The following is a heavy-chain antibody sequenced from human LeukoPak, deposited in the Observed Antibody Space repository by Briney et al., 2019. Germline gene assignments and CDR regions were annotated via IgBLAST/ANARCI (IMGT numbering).Heavy chain of an antibody. CDR1: GASITRSTYY. Sequence: SETLSLTCTVSGASITRSTYYWGWIRQPPGKGLEWIGCIYYSGSTNYNPSLKSRVTISVDTSKNQFSLKLSSVTAADTAVYYCARVKAAAGTVFDYWGQGTLVTVSS. CDR2: IYYSGST. J-gene: IGHJ4*02. CDR3: ARVKAAAGTVFDY. D-gene: IGHD6-13*01. V-gene: IGHV4-39*07.